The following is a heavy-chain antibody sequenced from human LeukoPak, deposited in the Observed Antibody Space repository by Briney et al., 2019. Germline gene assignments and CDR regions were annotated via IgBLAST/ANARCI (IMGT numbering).Heavy chain of an antibody. J-gene: IGHJ5*02. D-gene: IGHD2-2*02. Sequence: PSETLSLTSTVSGGSISSSSYYWGWIRQPPGKGLEWIGSIYYSGSTYYNPSLKSRVTISVDTSKNQFSLKLSSVTAADTAVYYCARRGPVVPAAIGVWFDPWGQGTLVTVSS. V-gene: IGHV4-39*01. CDR2: IYYSGST. CDR3: ARRGPVVPAAIGVWFDP. CDR1: GGSISSSSYY.